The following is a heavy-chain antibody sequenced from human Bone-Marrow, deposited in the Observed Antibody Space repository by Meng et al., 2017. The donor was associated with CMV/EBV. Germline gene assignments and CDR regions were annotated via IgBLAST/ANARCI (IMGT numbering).Heavy chain of an antibody. D-gene: IGHD3-3*01. V-gene: IGHV3-33*06. CDR3: AKVPQYYDFWSGYST. Sequence: GGSLRLSCAASGFTFSSYGMHWVRQAPGKGLEWVGVIWYDGSNKYYADSVKGRFTISRDNSKNTLYLQMNSLRAEDTAVYYCAKVPQYYDFWSGYSTWGQGTLVTVSS. J-gene: IGHJ5*02. CDR2: IWYDGSNK. CDR1: GFTFSSYG.